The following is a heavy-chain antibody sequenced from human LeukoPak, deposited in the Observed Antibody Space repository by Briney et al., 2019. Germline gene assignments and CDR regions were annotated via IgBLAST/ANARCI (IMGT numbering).Heavy chain of an antibody. CDR3: ARDRAGGMDV. V-gene: IGHV4-31*03. J-gene: IGHJ6*01. CDR1: GVSISSGSYL. D-gene: IGHD3-10*01. Sequence: SQTLSLTCTVSGVSISSGSYLWNWIRQHPGKGLEWIGHTLYSGGTYYNPSLKSRLTISVDTSKNQLSLKLTSVTAADTAVYYCARDRAGGMDVWGHGTTVTVSS. CDR2: TLYSGGT.